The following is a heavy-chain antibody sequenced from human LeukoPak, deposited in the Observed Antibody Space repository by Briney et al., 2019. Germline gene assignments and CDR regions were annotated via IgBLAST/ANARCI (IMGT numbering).Heavy chain of an antibody. Sequence: SETLSHTCAVYGGSFSGYYWSWIRQPPGKGLEWIGEINHSGSTNYNPSLKSRVTISVDTSKNQFSLKLSSVTAADTAVYYCAREDDSSGFGFDYWGQGTLVTVSS. CDR2: INHSGST. D-gene: IGHD3-22*01. CDR1: GGSFSGYY. J-gene: IGHJ4*02. V-gene: IGHV4-34*01. CDR3: AREDDSSGFGFDY.